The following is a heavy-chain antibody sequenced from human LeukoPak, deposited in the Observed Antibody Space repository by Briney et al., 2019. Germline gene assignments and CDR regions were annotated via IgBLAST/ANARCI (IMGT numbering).Heavy chain of an antibody. V-gene: IGHV1-18*01. Sequence: ASVKVSCKASGYTFTDFGISWVRQAPGQGLEWMGWISAKMGHTKYAQTVQDRVTMTTDTSTSTAYMELRSLRSDDTAVYYCARADYSNRGYYYYYMDVWGKGTTVTISS. CDR1: GYTFTDFG. CDR2: ISAKMGHT. D-gene: IGHD4-11*01. J-gene: IGHJ6*03. CDR3: ARADYSNRGYYYYYMDV.